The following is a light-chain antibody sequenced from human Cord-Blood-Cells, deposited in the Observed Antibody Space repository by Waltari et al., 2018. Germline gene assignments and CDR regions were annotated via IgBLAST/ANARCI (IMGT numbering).Light chain of an antibody. J-gene: IGLJ3*02. Sequence: QSALTQPASVSGSPGQSITISCTATSSDVGGYNLVSWYQQHPGKAPKPMIYEGSKRPSGVSNRFSGSKSGNTASLTISGLQAEDEADYYCCSYAGSSTVFGGGTKLTVL. CDR3: CSYAGSSTV. CDR2: EGS. V-gene: IGLV2-23*01. CDR1: SSDVGGYNL.